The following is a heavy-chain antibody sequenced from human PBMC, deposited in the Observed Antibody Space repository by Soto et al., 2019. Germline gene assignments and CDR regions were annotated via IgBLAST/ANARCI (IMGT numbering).Heavy chain of an antibody. CDR1: GGTFSSYA. CDR2: IIPIFGTA. CDR3: AAGVGSSWEYYYYGMDV. V-gene: IGHV1-69*05. Sequence: ASVKVSCKASGGTFSSYAISWVRQAPGQGLEWMGGIIPIFGTANYAQKFQERVTITRDMSTSTAYMELSSLRSEDTAVYYCAAGVGSSWEYYYYGMDVWGQGTTVTVSS. J-gene: IGHJ6*02. D-gene: IGHD6-13*01.